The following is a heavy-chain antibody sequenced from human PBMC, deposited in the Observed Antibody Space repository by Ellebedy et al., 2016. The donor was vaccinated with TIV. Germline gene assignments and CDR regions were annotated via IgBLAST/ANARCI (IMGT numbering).Heavy chain of an antibody. D-gene: IGHD5-12*01. CDR3: ARDRSGCHY. CDR1: GFTFSSYW. Sequence: GESLKISXAASGFTFSSYWMSWVRQAPGKGLEWVANIKQDGSEKYYVDSVKGRFTISRDNAKNSLYLQMNSLRAEDTAVYYCARDRSGCHYWGQGTLVTVSS. CDR2: IKQDGSEK. V-gene: IGHV3-7*01. J-gene: IGHJ4*02.